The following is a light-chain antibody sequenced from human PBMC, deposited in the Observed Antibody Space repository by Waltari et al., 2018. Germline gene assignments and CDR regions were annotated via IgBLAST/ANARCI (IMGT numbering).Light chain of an antibody. V-gene: IGKV1-5*03. CDR1: QSISSW. CDR3: QQYDTFSAT. Sequence: DIQMTQSPSTLSASVGDRVAITCRASQSISSWLAWYQQKPGKAPKLLIYKASYLESGVPSRFGGSGSGTEFTLTITSLQPDDFATYYCQQYDTFSATFGPGTTVEI. CDR2: KAS. J-gene: IGKJ1*01.